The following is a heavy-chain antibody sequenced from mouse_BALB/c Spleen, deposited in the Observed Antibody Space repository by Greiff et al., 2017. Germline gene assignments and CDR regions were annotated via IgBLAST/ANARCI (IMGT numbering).Heavy chain of an antibody. CDR1: GFTFSSFG. D-gene: IGHD4-1*01. Sequence: EVQLVESGGGLVQPGGSRKLSCAASGFTFSSFGMHWVRQAPEKGLEWVAYISSGSSTIYYADTVKGRFTISRDNPKNTLFLQMTSLRSEDTAMYYCARGLGRPGFDYWGQGTTLTVSS. CDR3: ARGLGRPGFDY. V-gene: IGHV5-17*02. CDR2: ISSGSSTI. J-gene: IGHJ2*01.